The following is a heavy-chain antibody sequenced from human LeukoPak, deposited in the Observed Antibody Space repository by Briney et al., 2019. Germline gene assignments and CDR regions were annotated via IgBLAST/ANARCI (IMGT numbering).Heavy chain of an antibody. CDR1: GFTFSDHY. J-gene: IGHJ6*02. CDR2: TRNKANSYTT. V-gene: IGHV3-72*01. CDR3: ATHIVVVPAAILPEYYYYGMDV. Sequence: GGSLRLSCAASGFTFSDHYMDWVRQAPGKGLGWVGRTRNKANSYTTEYAASVKGRFTISRDDSRNSLYLQMNSLKTEDTAVYYCATHIVVVPAAILPEYYYYGMDVWGQGTTVTVSS. D-gene: IGHD2-2*01.